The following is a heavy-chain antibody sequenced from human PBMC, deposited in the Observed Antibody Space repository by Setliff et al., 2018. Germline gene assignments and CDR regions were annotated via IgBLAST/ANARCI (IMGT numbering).Heavy chain of an antibody. J-gene: IGHJ5*02. CDR1: GGSISSGNYY. D-gene: IGHD6-13*01. CDR2: IQTSGTT. V-gene: IGHV4-61*09. Sequence: PSETLSLTCTVSGGSISSGNYYWSWIRQPAGKGLEWIGHIQTSGTTNYNPSLKSRVTISVDTSKNQFSLSLSSVTAADTAVYYCSGGAFGSRWYVRPWFNPWGQGTLVTVSS. CDR3: SGGAFGSRWYVRPWFNP.